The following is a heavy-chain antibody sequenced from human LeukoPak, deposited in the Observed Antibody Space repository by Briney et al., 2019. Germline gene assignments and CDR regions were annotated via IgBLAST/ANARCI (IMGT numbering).Heavy chain of an antibody. J-gene: IGHJ4*02. CDR2: INAGNGNT. V-gene: IGHV1-3*01. CDR3: AIVGGDRRAFDY. Sequence: ASVKVSCKASGYTFTSYAMHWVRQAPGQRLEWMGWINAGNGNTKYSQKFQGRVTITRDTSASTAYMELSSLRSEDTAAYYCAIVGGDRRAFDYWGQGTLVTVSS. D-gene: IGHD1-14*01. CDR1: GYTFTSYA.